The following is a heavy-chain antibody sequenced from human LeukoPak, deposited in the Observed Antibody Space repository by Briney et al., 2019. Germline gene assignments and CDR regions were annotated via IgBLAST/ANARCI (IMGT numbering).Heavy chain of an antibody. J-gene: IGHJ6*02. V-gene: IGHV4-30-4*01. D-gene: IGHD3-22*01. CDR1: GGSISSGDYY. CDR2: IYYSGST. CDR3: ARVLSRYYYDPLEDYYGMDV. Sequence: SQTLSLTCTVSGGSISSGDYYWSWIRQPPGKGLEWIGYIYYSGSTYYNPSLKSRVTISVDTSKNQFSLKLSSVTAADTAVYYCARVLSRYYYDPLEDYYGMDVWGQGTTVTVSS.